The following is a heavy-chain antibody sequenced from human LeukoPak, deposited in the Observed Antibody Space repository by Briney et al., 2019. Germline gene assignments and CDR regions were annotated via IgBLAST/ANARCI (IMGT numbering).Heavy chain of an antibody. D-gene: IGHD2-15*01. V-gene: IGHV1-2*02. CDR1: EYTFTGYY. CDR2: INPNSGGT. J-gene: IGHJ3*02. Sequence: ASVKVSCKASEYTFTGYYVHWVRQAPGQGLEWVGWINPNSGGTNYAQKFQGRVTVTRDTSISTAYMELSRLTSDDTAVYYCARGGVYYISGGSSDVFDIWGQGTLVIVSS. CDR3: ARGGVYYISGGSSDVFDI.